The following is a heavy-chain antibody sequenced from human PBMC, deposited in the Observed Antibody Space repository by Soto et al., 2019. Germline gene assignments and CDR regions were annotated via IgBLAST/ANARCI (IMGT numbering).Heavy chain of an antibody. V-gene: IGHV3-23*01. CDR2: ISGSGDNT. CDR1: GFPFITYA. Sequence: LNLSSASSGFPFITYAMSWGRQATAKGLEWVSTISGSGDNTYYGDAVKGRFTISKNGSKNTLYLHMNSLRAEDTAVYYCANSQSGVSVLTFFDSWGQGTMVTGSS. J-gene: IGHJ4*02. CDR3: ANSQSGVSVLTFFDS. D-gene: IGHD1-26*01.